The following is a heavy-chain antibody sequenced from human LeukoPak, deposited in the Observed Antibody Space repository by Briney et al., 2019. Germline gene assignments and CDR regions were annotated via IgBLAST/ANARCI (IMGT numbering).Heavy chain of an antibody. Sequence: KPSQTLSLTCTVSGGSMSNYYWTWMRQPPGKGLEWVGYIYYSGSTNYSPSLKSRVTISVDTSKNQFSLKLSSVTAADTAVYYCARLRDYGSGTYYNDYWGQGTLVTVSS. J-gene: IGHJ4*02. CDR1: GGSMSNYY. D-gene: IGHD3-10*01. CDR3: ARLRDYGSGTYYNDY. CDR2: IYYSGST. V-gene: IGHV4-59*08.